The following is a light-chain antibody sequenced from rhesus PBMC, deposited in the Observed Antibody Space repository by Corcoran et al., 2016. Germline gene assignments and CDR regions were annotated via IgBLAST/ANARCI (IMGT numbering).Light chain of an antibody. V-gene: IGKV2-104*02. J-gene: IGKJ4*01. Sequence: DIVMTQTPLSLPVTPGEPASISCRSSQSLLDSEDGHTSLDWYLQKPGQSPPLLIYEVSNRASGVPDRFSGSGSDTDFTLKISRVDADDVGVYYCMQALEFPLTFGGGTKVEIK. CDR3: MQALEFPLT. CDR2: EVS. CDR1: QSLLDSEDGHTS.